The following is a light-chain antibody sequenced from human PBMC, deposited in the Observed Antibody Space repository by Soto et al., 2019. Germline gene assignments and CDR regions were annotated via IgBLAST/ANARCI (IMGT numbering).Light chain of an antibody. V-gene: IGLV2-8*01. Sequence: QSALTQPPSASGSPGQSVTISCTGTSSDVGGYNYVSWYQQYPGKAPKLMIYEVSKRPSGVPDRFSGSKSDNTASLTVSGLQDEDDDDYYGSSYAGSSEDVFGTGTKLTVL. CDR2: EVS. J-gene: IGLJ1*01. CDR3: SSYAGSSEDV. CDR1: SSDVGGYNY.